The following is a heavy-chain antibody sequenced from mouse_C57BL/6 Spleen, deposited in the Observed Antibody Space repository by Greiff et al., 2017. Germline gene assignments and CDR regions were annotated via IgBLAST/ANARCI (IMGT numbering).Heavy chain of an antibody. CDR2: IDPNSGGT. D-gene: IGHD1-1*01. J-gene: IGHJ3*01. CDR3: ARRGTTVVGGAWFAY. V-gene: IGHV1-72*01. CDR1: GYTFTSYW. Sequence: QVQLKQPGAELVKPGASVKLSCKASGYTFTSYWMHWVKQRPGRGLEWIGRIDPNSGGTKYNEKVKSKATLTVDKPSSTAYMQLSSLTSEDSAVYYCARRGTTVVGGAWFAYWGQGTLVTVSA.